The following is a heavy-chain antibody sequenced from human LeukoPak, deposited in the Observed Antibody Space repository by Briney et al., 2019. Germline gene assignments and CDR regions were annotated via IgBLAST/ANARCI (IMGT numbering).Heavy chain of an antibody. CDR1: GFTFRSDA. D-gene: IGHD6-19*01. CDR2: ICGSGGDT. CDR3: AKTTDGYSRGRYPGWPIDY. Sequence: GGSLRLSCAASGFTFRSDAIYLGRQAPGEGLWRGSGICGSGGDTYFADSVRGRSTIFRDNSKNTVFLQMDSLGAEDTAVYYCAKTTDGYSRGRYPGWPIDYWGQGTLVTVSS. V-gene: IGHV3-23*01. J-gene: IGHJ4*02.